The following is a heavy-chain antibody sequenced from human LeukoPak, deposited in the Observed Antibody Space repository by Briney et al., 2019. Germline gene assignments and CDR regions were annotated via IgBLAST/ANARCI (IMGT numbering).Heavy chain of an antibody. CDR2: IYYSGST. J-gene: IGHJ6*03. CDR3: ARDHNWNDPYYYYYMDV. Sequence: SQTLSLTCTVSVGSISSGDYYWSWIRQPPGKGLEWIGYIYYSGSTYYNPSLKSRVTISVDTSKNQFSLKLSSVTAADTAVYYCARDHNWNDPYYYYYMDVWGKGTTVTVSS. D-gene: IGHD1-20*01. CDR1: VGSISSGDYY. V-gene: IGHV4-30-4*08.